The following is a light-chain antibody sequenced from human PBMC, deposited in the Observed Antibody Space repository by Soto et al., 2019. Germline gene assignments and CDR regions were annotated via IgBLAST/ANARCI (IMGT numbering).Light chain of an antibody. CDR1: QGISTW. Sequence: QMTQSPGAGAASVGERVTSTCLPIQGISTWLAWYQQKAGKAPNLLIYGASNLHSGVPSRFSGSGSGTNFTLTISSLQPEDFATYYCQQANSFPIPFGQGTRLRL. J-gene: IGKJ5*01. V-gene: IGKV1-12*01. CDR2: GAS. CDR3: QQANSFPIP.